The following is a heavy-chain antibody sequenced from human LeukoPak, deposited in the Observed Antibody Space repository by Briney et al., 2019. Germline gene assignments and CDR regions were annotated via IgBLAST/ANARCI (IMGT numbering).Heavy chain of an antibody. V-gene: IGHV2-5*01. D-gene: IGHD6-25*01. CDR3: ARGHTHDWFDP. CDR2: LYWNDDK. CDR1: GFSLSTSGVG. Sequence: SGPTLVHPTPPLTLTCTFSGFSLSTSGVGVGWIRQPPGKALEWLALLYWNDDKRYSPSLKSRLTITKDTSKNQVVLTMTNMDPVDTATYYCARGHTHDWFDPWGQGTLVTVSS. J-gene: IGHJ5*02.